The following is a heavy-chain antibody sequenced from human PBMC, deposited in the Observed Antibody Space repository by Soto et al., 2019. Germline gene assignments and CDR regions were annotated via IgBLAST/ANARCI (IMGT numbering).Heavy chain of an antibody. CDR2: VSHDGRNT. Sequence: GGSLKLSSAASGFTFSDYAMHWVRQAPGKGLEWVAVVSHDGRNTHYADSVKGRFTISRDSSKNTVSLEMTSLRAEDTAVYYCAKGGRQWLVTSDFNYWGQGALVTVSS. D-gene: IGHD6-19*01. J-gene: IGHJ4*02. V-gene: IGHV3-30*18. CDR3: AKGGRQWLVTSDFNY. CDR1: GFTFSDYA.